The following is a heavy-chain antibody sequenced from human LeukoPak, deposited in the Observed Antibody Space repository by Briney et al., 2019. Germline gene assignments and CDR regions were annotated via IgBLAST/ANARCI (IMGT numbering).Heavy chain of an antibody. J-gene: IGHJ4*02. Sequence: ASVKVSCKASGYTFTGYYMHWVRQAPGQGLEWMGWINPNSGGTNYAQKFQGRVTMTRDTSISTACMELSRLRSDDTAVYYCARNTVPAAHIDYWGQGTLVTVSS. D-gene: IGHD2-2*01. CDR3: ARNTVPAAHIDY. CDR2: INPNSGGT. CDR1: GYTFTGYY. V-gene: IGHV1-2*02.